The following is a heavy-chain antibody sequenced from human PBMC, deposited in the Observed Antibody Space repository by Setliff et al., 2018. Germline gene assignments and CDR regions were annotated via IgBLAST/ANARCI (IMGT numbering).Heavy chain of an antibody. CDR3: AKNGFGVVALGVNNWFDP. CDR1: GFTFSSYA. J-gene: IGHJ5*02. D-gene: IGHD3-10*01. V-gene: IGHV3-23*01. Sequence: PGGSLRLSCAASGFTFSSYAMSWVRQAPGKGLEWVSAISGSGGSTYYADSVKGRFTISRDNSKNKLYLQMNSLRAEDTAVYYCAKNGFGVVALGVNNWFDPWGQGTLVTVSS. CDR2: ISGSGGST.